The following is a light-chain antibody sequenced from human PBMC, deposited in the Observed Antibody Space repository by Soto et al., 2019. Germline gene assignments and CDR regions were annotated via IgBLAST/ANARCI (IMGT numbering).Light chain of an antibody. Sequence: EIAMTQSPATLSVSPVERATLSCRASQSVSSNLAWYQQKPGQAPRLLIYDASNRATGIPARFSGSGSGTDFTLTISSLEPEDFAVYYCQQRSNWPPITFGQGTRLEIK. CDR2: DAS. CDR3: QQRSNWPPIT. CDR1: QSVSSN. V-gene: IGKV3-11*01. J-gene: IGKJ5*01.